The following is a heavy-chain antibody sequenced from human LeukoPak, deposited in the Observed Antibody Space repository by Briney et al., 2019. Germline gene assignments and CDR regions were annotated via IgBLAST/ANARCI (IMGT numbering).Heavy chain of an antibody. Sequence: GASVKVSCKASGGTFSSYAISWVRQAPGQGLEWMGGIIPIFGTANYAQKFQGRVTITADESTSTAYMELSSLRSEDTAVYYCARGAYDSSGYFFWFDYWGQGTLVTVSS. J-gene: IGHJ4*02. D-gene: IGHD3-22*01. CDR1: GGTFSSYA. CDR2: IIPIFGTA. V-gene: IGHV1-69*13. CDR3: ARGAYDSSGYFFWFDY.